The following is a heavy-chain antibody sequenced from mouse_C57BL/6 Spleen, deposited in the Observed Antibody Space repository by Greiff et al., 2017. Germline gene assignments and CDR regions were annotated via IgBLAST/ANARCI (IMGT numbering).Heavy chain of an antibody. J-gene: IGHJ3*01. Sequence: EVQVVESGTVLARPGASVKMSCKTSGYTFTSYWMHWVKQRPGQGLEWIGAIYPGNSDTSYNQKFKGKAKLTAVTSASTAYMELSSLTNEDSAVYYCTSSIYYDYDGFAYWGQGTLVTVSA. V-gene: IGHV1-5*01. D-gene: IGHD2-4*01. CDR3: TSSIYYDYDGFAY. CDR2: IYPGNSDT. CDR1: GYTFTSYW.